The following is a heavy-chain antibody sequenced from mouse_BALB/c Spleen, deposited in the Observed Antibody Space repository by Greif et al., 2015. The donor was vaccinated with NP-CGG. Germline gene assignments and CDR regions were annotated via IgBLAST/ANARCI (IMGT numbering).Heavy chain of an antibody. CDR2: ISSGSSTI. J-gene: IGHJ1*01. V-gene: IGHV5-17*02. CDR3: AREVRRYWYFDV. CDR1: GFTFSSFG. Sequence: EVMLVESGGGLVQPGGSRKLSCAASGFTFSSFGMHWVRQAPEKGLEWVAYISSGSSTIYYADTVKGRFTISRDNPKNTLFLQMTSLRSEDTAMYYCAREVRRYWYFDVWGAGTTVTVSS. D-gene: IGHD2-14*01.